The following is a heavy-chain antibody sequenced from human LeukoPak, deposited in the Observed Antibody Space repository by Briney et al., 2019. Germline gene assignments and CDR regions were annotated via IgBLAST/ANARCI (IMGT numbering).Heavy chain of an antibody. Sequence: GGSLRLSCAASGFTFTSYGISWVRQAPGQGLEWMGWISTYNGNTYYAQKLQGRVTMTTDTSTSTTYMELRSLRSDDTAVYYCARDYYDSSGYYYDAFDIWGQGTMVTVSS. CDR1: GFTFTSYG. D-gene: IGHD3-22*01. J-gene: IGHJ3*02. CDR2: ISTYNGNT. CDR3: ARDYYDSSGYYYDAFDI. V-gene: IGHV1-18*01.